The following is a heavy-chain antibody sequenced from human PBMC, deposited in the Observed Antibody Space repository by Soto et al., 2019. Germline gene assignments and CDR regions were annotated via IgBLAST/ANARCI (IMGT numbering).Heavy chain of an antibody. CDR3: ARDKHRVVVSSGYASY. CDR2: ISRSGTDI. Sequence: EVQLVESGGGLVKPGGSLRLSCAASGFTFSAYSMNWVRQAPGKGLEWVSSISRSGTDIDYADSVKGRFTISRDNAKNSLYLHMNSLRAEDTAVYYCARDKHRVVVSSGYASYWGQGTLVTVSS. V-gene: IGHV3-21*02. D-gene: IGHD3-22*01. J-gene: IGHJ4*02. CDR1: GFTFSAYS.